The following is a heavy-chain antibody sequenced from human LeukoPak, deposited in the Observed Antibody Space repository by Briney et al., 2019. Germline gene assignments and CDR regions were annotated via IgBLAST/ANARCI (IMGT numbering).Heavy chain of an antibody. CDR2: IRYDGSNK. CDR3: VFCGWWFGEQNYYYYMDV. J-gene: IGHJ6*03. Sequence: GGSLRLSCAVSGFTFSSYAMHWVRQAPGKGLEWVAFIRYDGSNKYYADSVKGRFTISRDNAKNTLYLQMNSLRAEDTAVYYCVFCGWWFGEQNYYYYMDVWGKGTTVTVSS. CDR1: GFTFSSYA. V-gene: IGHV3-30*02. D-gene: IGHD3-10*01.